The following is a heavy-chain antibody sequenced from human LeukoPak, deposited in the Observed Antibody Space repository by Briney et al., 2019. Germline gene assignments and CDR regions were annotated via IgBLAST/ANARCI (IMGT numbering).Heavy chain of an antibody. CDR2: IGTAGDT. CDR3: ARGRSSSSWNPLFDY. Sequence: GGSLRLSCAASGFTFRSYDMHWVRQATGKGLEWVSAIGTAGDTYYPGSVKGRFAISRENAKNSLYLQMNSLRAGDTAVYYCARGRSSSSWNPLFDYWGQGTLVTVSS. D-gene: IGHD6-13*01. CDR1: GFTFRSYD. V-gene: IGHV3-13*01. J-gene: IGHJ4*02.